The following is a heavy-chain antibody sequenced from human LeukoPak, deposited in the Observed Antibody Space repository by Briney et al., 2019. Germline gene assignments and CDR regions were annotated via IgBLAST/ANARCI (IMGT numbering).Heavy chain of an antibody. D-gene: IGHD6-6*01. Sequence: GGSLRLSCGASEFSFSNSWMTWVRQGPGKGLEWVANIKEDGSEKYYADSVKGRFVISRDNAKNLLYLRMNGLRAEDTALYYCARDKMTSRPRVYSWFDPWGQGTLVIVSS. J-gene: IGHJ5*02. CDR2: IKEDGSEK. CDR3: ARDKMTSRPRVYSWFDP. V-gene: IGHV3-7*01. CDR1: EFSFSNSW.